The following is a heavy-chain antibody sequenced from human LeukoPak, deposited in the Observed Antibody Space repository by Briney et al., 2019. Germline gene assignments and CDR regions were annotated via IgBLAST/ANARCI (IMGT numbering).Heavy chain of an antibody. CDR2: IYTSGST. Sequence: PSETLSLTCTVSGGSISSGSYYWSWIRQPAGKGLEWIGCIYTSGSTNYNPSLKSRVTISVDTSKNQFSLKLSSVTAADTAVYYCARADFWSGSSYYYYMDVWGKGTTVTVSS. D-gene: IGHD3-3*01. CDR3: ARADFWSGSSYYYYMDV. J-gene: IGHJ6*03. CDR1: GGSISSGSYY. V-gene: IGHV4-61*02.